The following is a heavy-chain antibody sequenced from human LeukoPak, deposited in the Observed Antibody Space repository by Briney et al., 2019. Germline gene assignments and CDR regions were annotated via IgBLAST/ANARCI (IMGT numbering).Heavy chain of an antibody. D-gene: IGHD3-3*01. CDR1: GFTFSSYA. J-gene: IGHJ3*02. CDR2: ISGSGGST. Sequence: GGSLRLSCAASGFTFSSYAMSWVRQAPGKGLEWVSAISGSGGSTYYADSVKGRFTISRDNSKNTLYLQMNSLRAEDTAVYYCAKDLYNNYDFWSGPPCDAFDIWGQGTMVTVSS. V-gene: IGHV3-23*01. CDR3: AKDLYNNYDFWSGPPCDAFDI.